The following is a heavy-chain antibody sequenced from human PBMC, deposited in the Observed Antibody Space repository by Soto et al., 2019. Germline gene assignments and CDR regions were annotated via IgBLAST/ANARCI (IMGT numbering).Heavy chain of an antibody. J-gene: IGHJ6*03. Sequence: GESLKSSCKGSGYSFTSCWIGWVRQMAGKGLEWMGIIYPGDSDTRYSPSFQGQVTISADKSISTAYLQWSSLKASDTAMYYCARHAYCSSTSCPYVNYSYYSYMYVWGKGTTLTVSS. V-gene: IGHV5-51*01. D-gene: IGHD2-2*01. CDR1: GYSFTSCW. CDR2: IYPGDSDT. CDR3: ARHAYCSSTSCPYVNYSYYSYMYV.